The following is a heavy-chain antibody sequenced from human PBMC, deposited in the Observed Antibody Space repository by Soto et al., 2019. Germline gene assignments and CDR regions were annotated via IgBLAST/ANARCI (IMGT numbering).Heavy chain of an antibody. V-gene: IGHV6-1*01. J-gene: IGHJ6*02. D-gene: IGHD5-12*01. Sequence: SQTLSRTCAISGDSVSSNSAAWNWIRQSPSRGLEWPGRTYYRSKWYNDYAVSVKSRITINPDTSKNQFSLQLNSVTPEDTAVYYCARAPGYSGYDYYYYYGMDVWGQGTTVTVSS. CDR3: ARAPGYSGYDYYYYYGMDV. CDR2: TYYRSKWYN. CDR1: GDSVSSNSAA.